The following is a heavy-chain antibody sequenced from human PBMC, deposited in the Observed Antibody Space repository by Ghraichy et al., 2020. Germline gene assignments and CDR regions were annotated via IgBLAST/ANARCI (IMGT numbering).Heavy chain of an antibody. CDR1: GGSISSYY. CDR2: IYTSGST. Sequence: ESLNISCTVSGGSISSYYWSWIRQPAGKGLEWIGRIYTSGSTNYNPSLKSRVTMSVDTSKNQFSLKLSSVTAADTAVYYCARVYYYDSSGYYYDYWGQGTLVTVSS. D-gene: IGHD3-22*01. J-gene: IGHJ4*02. V-gene: IGHV4-4*07. CDR3: ARVYYYDSSGYYYDY.